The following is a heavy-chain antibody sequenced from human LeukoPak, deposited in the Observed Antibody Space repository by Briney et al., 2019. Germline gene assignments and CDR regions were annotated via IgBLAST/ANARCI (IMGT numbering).Heavy chain of an antibody. J-gene: IGHJ4*02. D-gene: IGHD3-22*01. CDR1: GITLSNYG. CDR2: ISDRGGRT. Sequence: GGSLRLSCAVSGITLSNYGMSWVRQAPGKGLEWVAGISDRGGRTNYADSVKGRFTVSRDNPKNTLYLQMNSLRAEGTAVYFCAKRGVVIRVILVGFHKEANYFDSWGQGALVTVSS. V-gene: IGHV3-23*01. CDR3: AKRGVVIRVILVGFHKEANYFDS.